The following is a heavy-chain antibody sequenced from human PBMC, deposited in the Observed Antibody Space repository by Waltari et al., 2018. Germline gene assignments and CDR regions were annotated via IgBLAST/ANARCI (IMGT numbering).Heavy chain of an antibody. CDR2: IYYSSGTT. V-gene: IGHV4-39*01. J-gene: IGHJ4*02. D-gene: IGHD6-19*01. CDR3: ARGPQAVALDY. CDR1: GGSVSSSYYF. Sequence: QLLLQESGPGLVKPSETLSLTCGVSGGSVSSSYYFWSWVRQPPGKGLEWLASIYYSSGTTYYNPSLKGRATISVDTSRSRVSLQLTAVTATDTAVYYGARGPQAVALDYWGQGTLVTVSA.